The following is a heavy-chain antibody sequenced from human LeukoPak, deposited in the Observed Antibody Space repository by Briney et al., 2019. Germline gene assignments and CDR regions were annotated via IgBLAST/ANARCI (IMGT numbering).Heavy chain of an antibody. J-gene: IGHJ5*02. D-gene: IGHD3-16*01. Sequence: PSGGSLRLSCAASGFTFSSYAMSWVRQAPGKGLEWVSAISPSGDNTYYADPVKGRFTISRDNSKNTLYLQMNSLRAEDTAVYYCAKDQGPYGFNWFDPWGQGTLVTVSS. CDR1: GFTFSSYA. V-gene: IGHV3-23*01. CDR2: ISPSGDNT. CDR3: AKDQGPYGFNWFDP.